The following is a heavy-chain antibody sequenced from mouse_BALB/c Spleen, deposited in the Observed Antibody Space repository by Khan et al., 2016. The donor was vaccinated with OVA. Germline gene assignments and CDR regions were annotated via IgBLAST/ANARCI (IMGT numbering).Heavy chain of an antibody. CDR3: TRDRIDY. J-gene: IGHJ2*01. Sequence: QMQLEESGAELAKPGASVKMSCKASGYTFTTYWMHWVKQRPGQGLEWIGYINPTSRYTDYNDKFKDRATLSADKSSSTAYMQLNSLTSEDSAVYYCTRDRIDYWGQGTTLTVSS. V-gene: IGHV1-7*01. CDR2: INPTSRYT. CDR1: GYTFTTYW.